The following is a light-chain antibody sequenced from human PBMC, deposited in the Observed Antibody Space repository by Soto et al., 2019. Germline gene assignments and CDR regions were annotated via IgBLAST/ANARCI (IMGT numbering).Light chain of an antibody. CDR2: RNT. CDR3: ASWDDSLSVV. Sequence: QSVLTQPPSVSGTPGQGVTISCSGSSSNIGNNFVHWYQQLPGSAPRLLIYRNTQRPAGAPDRFSGSKSGTSASLAISGLRSEDEAHYYWASWDDSLSVVFGGGTKLTVL. J-gene: IGLJ2*01. CDR1: SSNIGNNF. V-gene: IGLV1-47*01.